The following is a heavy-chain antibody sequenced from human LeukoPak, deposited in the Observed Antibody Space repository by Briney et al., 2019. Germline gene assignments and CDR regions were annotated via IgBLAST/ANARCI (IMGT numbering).Heavy chain of an antibody. CDR1: GYTFTGYY. J-gene: IGHJ4*02. D-gene: IGHD3-10*01. V-gene: IGHV1-2*02. CDR2: INPNSGGT. CDR3: ARDIIRMVRGALGY. Sequence: ASVKVSCKASGYTFTGYYMHWVRQAPGQGLEWMGWINPNSGGTNYAQKFQGRVTMTRDTSISTAYMEPSRLRSDDTAVYYCARDIIRMVRGALGYWGQGTLVTVSS.